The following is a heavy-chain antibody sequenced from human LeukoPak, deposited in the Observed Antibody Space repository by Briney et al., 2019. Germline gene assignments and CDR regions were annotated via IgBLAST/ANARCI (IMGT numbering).Heavy chain of an antibody. Sequence: SETLSLTCAVYGGSFSGYYWSWIRQPPGKRLEWIGEINHSGSTNYNPSLKSRVTISVDTSKNQFSLKLSSVTAADTAVYYCARGALNTYFYYYDSSGPLDYWGQGTLVTVSS. CDR2: INHSGST. J-gene: IGHJ4*02. CDR1: GGSFSGYY. CDR3: ARGALNTYFYYYDSSGPLDY. D-gene: IGHD3-22*01. V-gene: IGHV4-34*01.